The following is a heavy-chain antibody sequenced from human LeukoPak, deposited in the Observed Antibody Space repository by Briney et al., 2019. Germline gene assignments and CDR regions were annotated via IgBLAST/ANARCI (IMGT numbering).Heavy chain of an antibody. V-gene: IGHV4-34*01. CDR1: GGSFSGYY. CDR3: AREASNWNYLDY. CDR2: INHSGST. Sequence: SETLSLTCAVYGGSFSGYYWSWIRQPPGKGLEWIGEINHSGSTNYNPSLKSRVTILVDMSKNQFSLKLSSVTAADTAVYYCAREASNWNYLDYWGQGTLVTVSS. J-gene: IGHJ4*02. D-gene: IGHD1-1*01.